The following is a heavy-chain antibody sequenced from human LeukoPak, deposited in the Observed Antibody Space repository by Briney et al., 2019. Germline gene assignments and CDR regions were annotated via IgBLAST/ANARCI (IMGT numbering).Heavy chain of an antibody. Sequence: SETLSLTCTVSGGSISSYYWSWIRQPPGKGLEWIGYISYSGSTNFNPSLKSRVTISVDTSKNQFSLKLSSVTAADTAVYYCARERTAGTNLNWFDPWGQGTLVTVSS. V-gene: IGHV4-59*01. CDR2: ISYSGST. D-gene: IGHD1-1*01. CDR3: ARERTAGTNLNWFDP. CDR1: GGSISSYY. J-gene: IGHJ5*02.